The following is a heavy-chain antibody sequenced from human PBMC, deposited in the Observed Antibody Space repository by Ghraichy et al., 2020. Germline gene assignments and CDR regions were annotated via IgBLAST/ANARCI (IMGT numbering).Heavy chain of an antibody. J-gene: IGHJ4*02. CDR2: INPNSGGT. CDR3: ARGRGTYYYYFDY. D-gene: IGHD1-26*01. V-gene: IGHV1-2*02. CDR1: GYTFTGYY. Sequence: ASVKVSCKASGYTFTGYYMHWVRQAPGQGLEWMGWINPNSGGTSYVQRFQGRVTMTRDTSISTAYMELNRLTSDDMSVYYCARGRGTYYYYFDYWGQGTLVTVSS.